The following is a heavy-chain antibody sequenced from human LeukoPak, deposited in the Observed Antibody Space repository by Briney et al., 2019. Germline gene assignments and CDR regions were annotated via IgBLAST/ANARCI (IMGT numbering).Heavy chain of an antibody. D-gene: IGHD2-15*01. V-gene: IGHV1-18*04. J-gene: IGHJ4*02. CDR1: GYTFTSYG. Sequence: ASVKVSCKASGYTFTSYGISWVRQAPGQGLEWMGWISAYNGNTNYAQKLQGRVTMTTDTSTSTAYMELRSLRSDDTAVYYCARIPEETYCSGGSCYLGYFDYWGQGTLVTVSS. CDR2: ISAYNGNT. CDR3: ARIPEETYCSGGSCYLGYFDY.